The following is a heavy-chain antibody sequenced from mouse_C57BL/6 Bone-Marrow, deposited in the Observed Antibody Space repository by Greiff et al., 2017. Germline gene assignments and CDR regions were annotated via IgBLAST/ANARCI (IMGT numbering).Heavy chain of an antibody. D-gene: IGHD2-3*01. CDR3: ARTIYDVYPVYFGV. CDR2: IDPSDSYT. Sequence: VQLQQPGAELVMPGASVKLSCKASGYTFTSYWMHWVKQRPGQGLEWVGEIDPSDSYTNYNLKFKGKSTLTVDKSSSTAYMQLSSLTSEDSAISFCARTIYDVYPVYFGVWGTGTTVTVSS. J-gene: IGHJ1*03. V-gene: IGHV1-69*01. CDR1: GYTFTSYW.